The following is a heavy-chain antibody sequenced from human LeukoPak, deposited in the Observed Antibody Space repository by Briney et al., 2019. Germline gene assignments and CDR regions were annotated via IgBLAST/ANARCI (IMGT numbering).Heavy chain of an antibody. Sequence: GGSLRLSCAASGFTFSSYSMNWVRQAPGKGLEWVSYISSSSSTIYYADSVKGRFIISRDNAKSSLYLQMNSLRDEDTAVYYCARSAGGSYYDWFDPWGQGTLVTVSS. CDR1: GFTFSSYS. D-gene: IGHD1-26*01. J-gene: IGHJ5*02. CDR3: ARSAGGSYYDWFDP. CDR2: ISSSSSTI. V-gene: IGHV3-48*02.